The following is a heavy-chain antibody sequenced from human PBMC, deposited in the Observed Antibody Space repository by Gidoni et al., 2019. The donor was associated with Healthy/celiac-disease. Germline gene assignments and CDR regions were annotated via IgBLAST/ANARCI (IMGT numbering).Heavy chain of an antibody. CDR1: GFTFADYA. CDR2: ISWNSGSI. Sequence: EVQLVLSGGGLVQPGRSLRLSCAASGFTFADYAMHWVRQPPGKGLEWVSGISWNSGSIAYADSVKGRFTISRDNAKNSLYLQMNSLRAEDTALYYCAKDIGAGYYYGLDVWGQGTTVTVSS. V-gene: IGHV3-9*01. D-gene: IGHD6-19*01. J-gene: IGHJ6*02. CDR3: AKDIGAGYYYGLDV.